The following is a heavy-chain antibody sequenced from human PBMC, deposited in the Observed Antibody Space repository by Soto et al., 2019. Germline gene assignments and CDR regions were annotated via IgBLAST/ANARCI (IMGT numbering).Heavy chain of an antibody. CDR2: ISGSGGST. D-gene: IGHD3-9*01. V-gene: IGHV3-23*01. CDR3: AKSESDILTGYYGFDY. J-gene: IGHJ4*02. Sequence: GGSLRLSCAASGFTFSSYGMSWVRQAPGKGLEWVSGISGSGGSTYYAESVKGRFTISRDNSKNTLYLQMNSLRAEDTAVYYCAKSESDILTGYYGFDYWGQGTLVTVSS. CDR1: GFTFSSYG.